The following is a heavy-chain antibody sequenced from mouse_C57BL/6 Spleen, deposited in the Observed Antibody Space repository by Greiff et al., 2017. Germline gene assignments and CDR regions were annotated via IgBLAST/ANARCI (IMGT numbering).Heavy chain of an antibody. J-gene: IGHJ1*03. V-gene: IGHV5-17*01. D-gene: IGHD3-1*01. CDR1: GFTFSDYG. CDR2: ISSGSSTI. Sequence: EVKLMESGGGLVKPGGSLKLSCAASGFTFSDYGMHWARQAPEKGLEWVAYISSGSSTIYYADTVKGRFTISRDNAKNTLFLQMTSLRSEDTAMYYCARPLGSWYFDVWGTGTTVTVSS. CDR3: ARPLGSWYFDV.